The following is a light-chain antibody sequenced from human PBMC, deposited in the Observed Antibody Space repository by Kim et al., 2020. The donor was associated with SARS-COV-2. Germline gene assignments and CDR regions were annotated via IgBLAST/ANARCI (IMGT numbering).Light chain of an antibody. CDR3: MQGTHWPFT. CDR1: ASLESMAGHIY. Sequence: SSYNSCRSIASLESMAGHIYLNWFPLSPGQDPRRLIFKVSNRDSVSPDRFSGSGSGTDVTLQISRVNAEDVGVYYFMQGTHWPFTFGPVTKVVI. CDR2: KVS. V-gene: IGKV2-30*01. J-gene: IGKJ3*01.